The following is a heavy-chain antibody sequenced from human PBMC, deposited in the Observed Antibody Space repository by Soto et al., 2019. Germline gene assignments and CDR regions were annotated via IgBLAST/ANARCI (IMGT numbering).Heavy chain of an antibody. CDR3: TTDGPMSWSSSSGGDAFDI. D-gene: IGHD6-6*01. Sequence: GGSLRLSCAASGFTFSNAWMNWVRQAPGKGLEWVGRIKSKTDGGTTDYAAPVKGRFTISRDDSKNTLYLQMNSLKTEDTAVYYCTTDGPMSWSSSSGGDAFDIWGQGTMVTVSS. V-gene: IGHV3-15*07. CDR1: GFTFSNAW. J-gene: IGHJ3*02. CDR2: IKSKTDGGTT.